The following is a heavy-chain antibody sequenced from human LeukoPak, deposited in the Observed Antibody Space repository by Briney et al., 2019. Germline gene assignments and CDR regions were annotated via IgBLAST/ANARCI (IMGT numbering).Heavy chain of an antibody. J-gene: IGHJ4*02. CDR1: GFTFSSYC. CDR2: IIQDGSAK. D-gene: IGHD3-3*01. V-gene: IGHV3-7*01. CDR3: ATSDFYFSRRGGVSPSDY. Sequence: GGSLRLSCAASGFTFSSYCMTWIRQAPGEGLEWVAEIIQDGSAKYYADSVKGRFTISRDNDEKSVYLQMNSLRAEDTAIYYCATSDFYFSRRGGVSPSDYWGQGTLVTVSS.